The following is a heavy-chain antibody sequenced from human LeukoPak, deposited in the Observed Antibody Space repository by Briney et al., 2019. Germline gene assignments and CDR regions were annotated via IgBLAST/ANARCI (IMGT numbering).Heavy chain of an antibody. D-gene: IGHD3-22*01. V-gene: IGHV3-30*02. CDR2: IRYDGSNK. CDR1: GFTFSSYG. CDR3: AKPSLYYYDTSGYYRYWYFDL. J-gene: IGHJ2*01. Sequence: GGSLRLSCAASGFTFSSYGMHWVRQAPGKGLEWVAFIRYDGSNKYYVDSVKGRFTISRDNSKNTLYLQMNSLRAEDTAVYYCAKPSLYYYDTSGYYRYWYFDLWGRGTLVTVSS.